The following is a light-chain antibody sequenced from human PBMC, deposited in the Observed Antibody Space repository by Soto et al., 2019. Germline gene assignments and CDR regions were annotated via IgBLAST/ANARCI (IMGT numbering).Light chain of an antibody. Sequence: QSVLTQPRSVSGSPGQSVTISCTGTSSDVGAYNYVSWYQQHPGKAPKLIIYDVSKWPSGVPDRFSGSKSGNTVSLTISGLQAEDEADYYCCSYAGSYTWVFGGGTKLTVL. CDR3: CSYAGSYTWV. J-gene: IGLJ3*02. V-gene: IGLV2-11*01. CDR2: DVS. CDR1: SSDVGAYNY.